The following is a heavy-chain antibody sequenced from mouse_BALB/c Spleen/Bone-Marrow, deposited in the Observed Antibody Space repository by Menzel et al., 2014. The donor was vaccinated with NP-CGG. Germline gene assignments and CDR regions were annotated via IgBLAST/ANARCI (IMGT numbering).Heavy chain of an antibody. Sequence: QVHVKQSGPGLVAPSQSLSITCTVSGFSLTSYGVHWVRQPPGKGLEWLVVIWSDGSTTYNSALKSRLSISKDNSKSQVFLKMNSLQTDDTAMYYCARSLRAYAMDYWGQGTSVTASS. CDR2: IWSDGST. CDR3: ARSLRAYAMDY. V-gene: IGHV2-6*02. CDR1: GFSLTSYG. D-gene: IGHD1-2*01. J-gene: IGHJ4*01.